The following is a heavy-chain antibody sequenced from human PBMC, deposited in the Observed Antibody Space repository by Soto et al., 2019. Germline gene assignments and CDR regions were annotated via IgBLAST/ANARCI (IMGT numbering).Heavy chain of an antibody. V-gene: IGHV4-31*03. J-gene: IGHJ4*02. CDR3: ARGGSTMMDY. CDR2: IYFSGTT. CDR1: GGSISSGGYY. Sequence: SETLSLTCTVSGGSISSGGYYWSWIRQYPGKGLDWIGYIYFSGTTYYNPSLKSRVTISLDTSKNQFSLKLSSVTAADTAVYYCARGGSTMMDYWGQGTLVTVSS. D-gene: IGHD3-22*01.